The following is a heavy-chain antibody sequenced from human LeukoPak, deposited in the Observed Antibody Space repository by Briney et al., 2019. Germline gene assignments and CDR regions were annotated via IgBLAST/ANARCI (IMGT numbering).Heavy chain of an antibody. D-gene: IGHD2-2*02. CDR2: IYPGDSDT. CDR1: GYIFTSYW. J-gene: IGHJ4*02. CDR3: ALYFDTYYFDY. Sequence: GESLQISCKASGYIFTSYWIGWVRQLPGKGLEWMGIIYPGDSDTRYRPSFQGQVTISADKSMNTAYLQWSSLKASDTAMYYCALYFDTYYFDYWGQGTLVTVSS. V-gene: IGHV5-51*01.